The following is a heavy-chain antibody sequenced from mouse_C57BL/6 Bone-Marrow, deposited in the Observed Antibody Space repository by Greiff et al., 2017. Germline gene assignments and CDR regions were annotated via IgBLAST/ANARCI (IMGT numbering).Heavy chain of an antibody. CDR1: GYSITSGYY. CDR2: ISYDGSN. D-gene: IGHD2-3*01. CDR3: AREDGYYPAWFAY. V-gene: IGHV3-6*01. J-gene: IGHJ3*01. Sequence: EVKLVESGPGLVKPSQSLSLTCSVTGYSITSGYYWNWIRQFPGNKLEWMGYISYDGSNNYNPSLKNRISITRDTSKNQFFLKLNSVTTEDTATYYCAREDGYYPAWFAYWGQGTLVTVSA.